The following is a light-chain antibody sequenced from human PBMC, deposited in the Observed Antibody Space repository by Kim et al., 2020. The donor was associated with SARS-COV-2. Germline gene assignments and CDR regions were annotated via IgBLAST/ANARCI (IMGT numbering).Light chain of an antibody. CDR1: LSFSITY. CDR2: DAS. V-gene: IGKV3-20*01. J-gene: IGKJ1*01. CDR3: QQYSSSPAT. Sequence: PGERPTLPSRASLSFSITYLAWYQQKPGQAPRLLIYDASSRATGIPDRFSGSGSGTDFTLTITRLEPEDFAVYYCQQYSSSPATFGQGTKVDIK.